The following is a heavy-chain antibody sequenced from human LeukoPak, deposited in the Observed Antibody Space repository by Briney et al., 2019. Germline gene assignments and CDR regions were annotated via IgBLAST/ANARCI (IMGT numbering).Heavy chain of an antibody. CDR2: ILYSGTT. Sequence: SETLSLTCTVSGASVTSYYWNGIRQPPGKGLEWIGYILYSGTTNYNPSLNSRVTMSLDTSKNQFSLELSSVTAADTAVYYCARRIIARGLGQENWFDPWGQGILVTVSS. V-gene: IGHV4-59*02. D-gene: IGHD3-16*01. CDR3: ARRIIARGLGQENWFDP. J-gene: IGHJ5*02. CDR1: GASVTSYY.